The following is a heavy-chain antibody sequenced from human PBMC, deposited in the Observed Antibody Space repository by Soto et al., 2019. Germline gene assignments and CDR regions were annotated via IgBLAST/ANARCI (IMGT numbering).Heavy chain of an antibody. CDR1: GGSISSGGYY. CDR2: IYYSGST. Sequence: SETLSLTCTVSGGSISSGGYYWSWIRQHPGKGLEWIGYIYYSGSTYYNPSLKSRVTISVDTSKNQFSLKLSSVTAADTAVYYCAREGGIVGATATDYWGQGTLVTVSS. D-gene: IGHD1-26*01. J-gene: IGHJ4*02. CDR3: AREGGIVGATATDY. V-gene: IGHV4-31*03.